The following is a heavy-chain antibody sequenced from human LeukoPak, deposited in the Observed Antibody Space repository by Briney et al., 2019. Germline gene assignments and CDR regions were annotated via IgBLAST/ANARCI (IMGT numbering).Heavy chain of an antibody. CDR3: ATNRWFGEPDY. J-gene: IGHJ4*02. Sequence: GGSLRPSCVASGFTFTDYFMSWVRQAPGKGLEWVASIKHNGGEKYYVDSVKGRFTISRDNAKNSLYLQMNSLRAEDTAVYYCATNRWFGEPDYWGQGTLVTVSS. CDR1: GFTFTDYF. D-gene: IGHD3-10*01. CDR2: IKHNGGEK. V-gene: IGHV3-7*01.